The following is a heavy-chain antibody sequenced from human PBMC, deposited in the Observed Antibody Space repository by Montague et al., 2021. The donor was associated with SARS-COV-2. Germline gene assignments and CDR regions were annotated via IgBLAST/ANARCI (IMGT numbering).Heavy chain of an antibody. CDR2: IYTSGXT. V-gene: IGHV4-61*02. D-gene: IGHD2-2*01. J-gene: IGHJ6*03. CDR3: ARSSGGYCSSTSCYAYYYYYMDV. Sequence: TLSLTCTVSGGSISSGSYYWSWIRQPAGKGLEWIGRIYTSGXTXYXXXXKXRVTISVDTSKNQFSLKLSSVTAADTAVYYCARSSGGYCSSTSCYAYYYYYMDVWGKGTTVPVSS. CDR1: GGSISSGSYY.